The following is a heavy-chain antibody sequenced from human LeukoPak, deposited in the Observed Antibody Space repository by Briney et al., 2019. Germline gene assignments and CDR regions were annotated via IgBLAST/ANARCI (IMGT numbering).Heavy chain of an antibody. CDR2: ISWNSGSI. J-gene: IGHJ4*02. D-gene: IGHD3-10*01. CDR3: VKSPGYNYGSSVYFDY. V-gene: IGHV3-9*01. CDR1: GNYW. Sequence: GGSLRLSCAASGNYWMHWVRQVPGKGLVWVSHISWNSGSITYADSVKGRFTISRDNAKNSLYLQMNSLRAEDTALYYCVKSPGYNYGSSVYFDYWGQGTLVTVSS.